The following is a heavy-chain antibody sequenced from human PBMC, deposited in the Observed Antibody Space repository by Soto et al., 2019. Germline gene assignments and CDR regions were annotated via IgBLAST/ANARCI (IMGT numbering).Heavy chain of an antibody. CDR1: GYIFTDYG. Sequence: QVQLVQSGPEVKKPGASVKVSCRPSGYIFTDYGISWVRQAPAQGLEWVGWISPSNGNTNYAQKLQDRLTMTTDTSTSTVYMELRSLRPDDTAVYFCARGVSYYGEYWGQGALVTVSS. CDR3: ARGVSYYGEY. V-gene: IGHV1-18*04. D-gene: IGHD1-26*01. CDR2: ISPSNGNT. J-gene: IGHJ4*02.